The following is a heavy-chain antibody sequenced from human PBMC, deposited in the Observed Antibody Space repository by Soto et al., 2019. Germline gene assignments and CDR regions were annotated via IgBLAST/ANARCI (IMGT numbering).Heavy chain of an antibody. CDR1: GFTFSTYS. CDR2: ITTSSSFR. Sequence: EVQLVESGGGLVKPGGSLRLSCAASGFTFSTYSMNWVRQAPGKGLEWVADITTSSSFRFYADSVKGRFTISRDDAKNSLYLQRNSLRVEDAGVYYCARDLGVELATLTLDSWGQGTLFTVSS. CDR3: ARDLGVELATLTLDS. J-gene: IGHJ4*02. D-gene: IGHD1-7*01. V-gene: IGHV3-21*02.